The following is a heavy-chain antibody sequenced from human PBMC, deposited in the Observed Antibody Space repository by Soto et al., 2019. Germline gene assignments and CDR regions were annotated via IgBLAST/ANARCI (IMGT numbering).Heavy chain of an antibody. D-gene: IGHD6-19*01. J-gene: IGHJ4*02. CDR2: INAGNSNT. CDR3: AREVSGQWLAPNPFDY. CDR1: GYTFTTNA. V-gene: IGHV1-3*01. Sequence: ASVKVSCKASGYTFTTNAIHWVRQAPGQRLEWMGWINAGNSNTKYSQKFQGRVTITRDTSASTAYMELSSLRSEDTAVYYCAREVSGQWLAPNPFDYWGQGTLVTVSS.